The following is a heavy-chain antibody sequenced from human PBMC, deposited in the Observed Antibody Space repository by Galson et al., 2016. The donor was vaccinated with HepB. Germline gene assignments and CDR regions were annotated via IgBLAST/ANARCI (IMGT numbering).Heavy chain of an antibody. Sequence: SLRLSCAASGFTFDAYAMHWVRQAPGKGLEWVSGISWNSGTIGYADSVKGRFTISRDNAKNSLYLQMNSLRPEDTALYYCAKAGTYSSSKGWFNPWGQGTLGTVSS. J-gene: IGHJ5*02. CDR3: AKAGTYSSSKGWFNP. CDR2: ISWNSGTI. CDR1: GFTFDAYA. V-gene: IGHV3-9*01. D-gene: IGHD6-13*01.